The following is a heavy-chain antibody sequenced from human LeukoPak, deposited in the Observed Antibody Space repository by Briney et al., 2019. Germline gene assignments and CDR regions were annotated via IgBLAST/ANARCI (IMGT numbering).Heavy chain of an antibody. V-gene: IGHV1-46*01. CDR2: INLSGGST. J-gene: IGHJ4*02. CDR3: ARSSTLGNYFDY. CDR1: GYTFTSYY. D-gene: IGHD6-13*01. Sequence: ASVKVSCKASGYTFTSYYMHWVRQAPGQGLEWMGIINLSGGSTSYAQKFQGRVTLTRDTSTSTVYMELSSLRSEDTAVYYCARSSTLGNYFDYWGQGTLVTVSS.